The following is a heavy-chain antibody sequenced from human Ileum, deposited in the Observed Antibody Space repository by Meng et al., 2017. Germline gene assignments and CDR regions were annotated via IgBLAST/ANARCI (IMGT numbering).Heavy chain of an antibody. CDR3: ARDRGATYSFDY. J-gene: IGHJ4*02. D-gene: IGHD1-26*01. Sequence: QVQLVQSGAEVKKPGASVMVSCKASGYTFIHNALHWMRQAPGQSLEWVGWINAGIGDTKYSQNLQGRVTITRDTSASTTYMELRSLKSEDTATYYCARDRGATYSFDYWGQGTLVTVSS. CDR1: GYTFIHNA. CDR2: INAGIGDT. V-gene: IGHV1-3*01.